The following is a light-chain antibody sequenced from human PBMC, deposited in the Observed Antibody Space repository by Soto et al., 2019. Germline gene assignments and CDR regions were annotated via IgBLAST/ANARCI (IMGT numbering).Light chain of an antibody. J-gene: IGKJ1*01. CDR2: HAS. V-gene: IGKV1-5*01. Sequence: IQVTQSPSTLSASVGDRFTITCRASQSISDWLAWYQQKPATATKVLINHASSLQSRVPSRFSGSGSGTELTLTISSLQPDDFATYYCQQYNSYSVGPVTQVDIK. CDR1: QSISDW. CDR3: QQYNSYS.